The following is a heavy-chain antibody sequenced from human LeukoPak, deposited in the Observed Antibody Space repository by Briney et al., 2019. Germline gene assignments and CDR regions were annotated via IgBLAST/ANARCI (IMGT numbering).Heavy chain of an antibody. CDR2: IYHSGST. D-gene: IGHD4-17*01. Sequence: SETLSLTCTVSGYSISSGYYWGWIRQPPGKGLEWIGSIYHSGSTYYNPSLKSRVTISVDTSKNQFSLKLSSVTAADTAVYYCASRGDYAKARSFDYWGQGTLVTVSS. CDR3: ASRGDYAKARSFDY. V-gene: IGHV4-38-2*02. CDR1: GYSISSGYY. J-gene: IGHJ4*02.